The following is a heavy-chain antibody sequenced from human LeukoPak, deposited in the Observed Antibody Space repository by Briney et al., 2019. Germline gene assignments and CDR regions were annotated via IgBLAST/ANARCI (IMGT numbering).Heavy chain of an antibody. Sequence: PSETLSLTCAVYGGSFSAYSWNWIRQAPGKGLEWIGEINHSGSTDYKPTLKSRVTISVDTSKSQFSLKLSSVTAADTAVYYCAARRGIAPRPLGSWGQGTLVIVSS. CDR2: INHSGST. CDR1: GGSFSAYS. J-gene: IGHJ5*02. D-gene: IGHD6-6*01. CDR3: AARRGIAPRPLGS. V-gene: IGHV4-34*01.